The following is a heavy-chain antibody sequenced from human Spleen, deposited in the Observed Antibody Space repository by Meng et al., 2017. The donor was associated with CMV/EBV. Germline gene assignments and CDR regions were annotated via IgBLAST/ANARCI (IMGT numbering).Heavy chain of an antibody. D-gene: IGHD5-12*01. CDR1: GGSISSGDYY. CDR3: ARDVPLSDTSGYYFDY. V-gene: IGHV4-30-4*08. CDR2: IYYSGST. J-gene: IGHJ4*02. Sequence: LRLSCTVSGGSISSGDYYWSWIRQPPGKGLEWIGYIYYSGSTYYNPSLKSRVTISIDTSKNQFSLRLRSVTAADTAVYYCARDVPLSDTSGYYFDYWGQGMLVTVSS.